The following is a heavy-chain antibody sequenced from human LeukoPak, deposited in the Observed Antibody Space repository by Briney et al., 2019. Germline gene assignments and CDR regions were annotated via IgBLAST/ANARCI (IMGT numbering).Heavy chain of an antibody. CDR2: IYYSGST. Sequence: SETLSLTCTVSGGSISSSSYYWGWIRQPPGKGLEWIGSIYYSGSTYYNPSLKSRVTTSVDTSKNQFSLKLSSVTAPDTAVYYCARDRDGYNYFDYWGQGTLVTVSS. V-gene: IGHV4-39*02. D-gene: IGHD5-24*01. CDR1: GGSISSSSYY. J-gene: IGHJ4*02. CDR3: ARDRDGYNYFDY.